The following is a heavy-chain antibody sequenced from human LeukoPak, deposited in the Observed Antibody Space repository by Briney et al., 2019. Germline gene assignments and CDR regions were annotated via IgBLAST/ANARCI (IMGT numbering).Heavy chain of an antibody. CDR2: INPNSGGT. CDR3: ASEIYGSRGRPFDP. CDR1: GYTFTGYY. Sequence: ASVKVSCKASGYTFTGYYMHWVRQAPGQGLEWMGWINPNSGGTNYAQKFQGRVTMTRDTSISTAYMELSRLRSDDTAVYYCASEIYGSRGRPFDPWGQGTLVTVSS. V-gene: IGHV1-2*02. D-gene: IGHD3-10*01. J-gene: IGHJ5*02.